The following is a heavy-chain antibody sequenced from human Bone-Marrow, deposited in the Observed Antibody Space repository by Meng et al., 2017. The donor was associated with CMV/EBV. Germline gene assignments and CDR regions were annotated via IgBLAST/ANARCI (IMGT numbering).Heavy chain of an antibody. Sequence: SVKVSCKVCGGTFKSFTITWVRQAPGQGLEWMGAIIAFFGTADYAQKFQDRVTITTDASTSTAYIEVSSLGSEDAAVYYCAGGERLLERYFDYWGQGTLVTVSS. D-gene: IGHD1-1*01. J-gene: IGHJ4*02. CDR1: GGTFKSFT. V-gene: IGHV1-69*05. CDR2: IIAFFGTA. CDR3: AGGERLLERYFDY.